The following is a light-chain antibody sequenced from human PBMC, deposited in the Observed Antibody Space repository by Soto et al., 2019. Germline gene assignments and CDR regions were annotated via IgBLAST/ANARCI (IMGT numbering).Light chain of an antibody. V-gene: IGKV2-28*01. CDR3: MQVLQTPLT. CDR1: QSLLHSNGYNY. J-gene: IGKJ4*01. CDR2: LGS. Sequence: DIVMTQSPLSLPVTPGEPASISCRSSQSLLHSNGYNYLGWFVQKPGQSPQLLIYLGSGRASGVPDRFSGSGSHTEFTLKISRVEAEDVGVYYCMQVLQTPLTFGGGTKVEIK.